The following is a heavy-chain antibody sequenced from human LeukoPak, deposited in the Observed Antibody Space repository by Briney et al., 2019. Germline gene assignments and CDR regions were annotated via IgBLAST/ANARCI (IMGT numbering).Heavy chain of an antibody. CDR3: ARDYDFWAGYHAFDM. D-gene: IGHD3-3*01. CDR1: GYSISGGYY. J-gene: IGHJ3*02. Sequence: PSETLSLTCTVSGYSISGGYYWGWIRQPPGKGLEWMGNIYHSGSTNFNPSLKSRVNISVATSKTQSPLKLSSVTAADTAVYYCARDYDFWAGYHAFDMWGQGTLVTVSS. V-gene: IGHV4-38-2*02. CDR2: IYHSGST.